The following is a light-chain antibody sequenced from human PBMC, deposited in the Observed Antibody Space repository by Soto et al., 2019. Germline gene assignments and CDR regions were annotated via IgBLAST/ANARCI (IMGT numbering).Light chain of an antibody. Sequence: QSALTQPASVSGSPGQSITISCTGTSSDVGGYKYVSWYQQHPGKAPKLMIYEVSNRPSGVSNRFSGSKSGNTASLTISGLQAEDEADYYCSSYSSGSARYVFGTGTKLTVL. V-gene: IGLV2-14*01. J-gene: IGLJ1*01. CDR1: SSDVGGYKY. CDR3: SSYSSGSARYV. CDR2: EVS.